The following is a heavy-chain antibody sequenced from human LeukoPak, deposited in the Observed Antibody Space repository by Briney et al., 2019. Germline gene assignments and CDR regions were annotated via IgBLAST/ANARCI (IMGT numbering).Heavy chain of an antibody. J-gene: IGHJ4*02. D-gene: IGHD6-13*01. CDR3: ARVPAAAGYYFDY. CDR1: GDSVSSGSYY. Sequence: SETLFLTCTVSGDSVSSGSYYWSWIRQPPGKGLEWIGYIYYSGSTNYNPSLKSRVTISVDTSKNQFSLKLSSVTAADTAVYYCARVPAAAGYYFDYWGQGTLVTVSS. V-gene: IGHV4-61*01. CDR2: IYYSGST.